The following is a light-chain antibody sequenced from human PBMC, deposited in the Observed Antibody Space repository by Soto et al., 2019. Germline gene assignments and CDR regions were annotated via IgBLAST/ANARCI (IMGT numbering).Light chain of an antibody. V-gene: IGKV3-11*01. J-gene: IGKJ2*01. Sequence: EIVLTQSPATLSLSPGERATLSCRASQRVSSYLAWYQQKPGQAPRLLIYDASNRATGIPARFSGSGSGTDFTLTISSLEPEDFAVYSCQQRSNWPPTFGQGTKLEIK. CDR1: QRVSSY. CDR3: QQRSNWPPT. CDR2: DAS.